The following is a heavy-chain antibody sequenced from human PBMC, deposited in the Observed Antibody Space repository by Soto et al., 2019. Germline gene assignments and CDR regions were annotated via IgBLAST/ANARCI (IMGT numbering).Heavy chain of an antibody. Sequence: PVGSLRLSCAASGFTFSSYWMHWVRQAPGKGLVWVSRINSDGSSTSYADSVKGRFTISRDNAKNTLYLQMNSLRAEDTAVYYCARVPVLLYAFDIWGQGTMVTVSS. J-gene: IGHJ3*02. CDR1: GFTFSSYW. CDR3: ARVPVLLYAFDI. V-gene: IGHV3-74*01. CDR2: INSDGSST. D-gene: IGHD3-10*01.